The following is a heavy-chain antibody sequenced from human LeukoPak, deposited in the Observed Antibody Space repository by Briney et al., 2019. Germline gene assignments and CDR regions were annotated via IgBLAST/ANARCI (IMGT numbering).Heavy chain of an antibody. CDR2: IDANNGDT. CDR3: ARDPSSVTLYFFDY. CDR1: GYTFRGNY. V-gene: IGHV1-2*02. D-gene: IGHD4-11*01. J-gene: IGHJ4*02. Sequence: GASVKVSCKASGYTFRGNYKHWLRQAPGQGLEWMGWIDANNGDTKSAQKFQGRVTMSRDTSISTAYMDLSSLSPDDAAVYYCARDPSSVTLYFFDYWGQGTLVTVSS.